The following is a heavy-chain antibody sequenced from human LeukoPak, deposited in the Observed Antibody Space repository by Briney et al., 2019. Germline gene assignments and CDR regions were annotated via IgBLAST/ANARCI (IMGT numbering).Heavy chain of an antibody. CDR1: GGSFSGYY. V-gene: IGHV4-34*01. CDR3: ARDPRFVGIVGARRPGWFDP. CDR2: INHSGST. Sequence: SEPLSLTCAVYGGSFSGYYWSWIRQPPGKGLEWIGEINHSGSTNYNPSLKSRVTISVDTSKNQFSLKLSSVTAADTAVYYCARDPRFVGIVGARRPGWFDPWGQGTLVTVSS. D-gene: IGHD1-26*01. J-gene: IGHJ5*02.